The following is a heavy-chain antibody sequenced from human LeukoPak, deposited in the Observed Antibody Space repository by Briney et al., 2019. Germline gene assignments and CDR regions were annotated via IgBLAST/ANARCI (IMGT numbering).Heavy chain of an antibody. D-gene: IGHD7-27*01. J-gene: IGHJ4*02. CDR1: GFTFDDYT. V-gene: IGHV3-43*01. CDR2: ISWDGGST. Sequence: GSLRLSCAASGFTFDDYTMHWVRQAPGKGLEWVSLISWDGGSTYYADSVKGRFTISRDNSKNPLYLQMNSLRTEDTALYYCAKDNSLGYFDYWGQGTLVTVSS. CDR3: AKDNSLGYFDY.